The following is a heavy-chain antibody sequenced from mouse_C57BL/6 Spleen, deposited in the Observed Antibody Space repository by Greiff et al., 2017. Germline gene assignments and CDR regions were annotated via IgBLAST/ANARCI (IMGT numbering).Heavy chain of an antibody. CDR3: AGSGTGYY. CDR1: GYAFSSYW. CDR2: IYPGDGDT. D-gene: IGHD2-14*01. J-gene: IGHJ2*01. Sequence: VQVVESGPELVKPGASVKISCKASGYAFSSYWMNWVKQRPGKGLEWIGRIYPGDGDTNYNGKFKGKATLTADKASSTAYMQLSSLTSEDSAVYFCAGSGTGYYWGQGTTLTVSS. V-gene: IGHV1-82*01.